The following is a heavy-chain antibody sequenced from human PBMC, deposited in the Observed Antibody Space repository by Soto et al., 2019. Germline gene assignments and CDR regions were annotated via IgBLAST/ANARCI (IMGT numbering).Heavy chain of an antibody. CDR3: ATIIIRGTRHADLDP. CDR2: VYYVGSP. CDR1: GGSIGSVGNY. V-gene: IGHV4-39*01. J-gene: IGHJ5*02. D-gene: IGHD1-1*01. Sequence: SETLSLTCSVSGGSIGSVGNYWAWIRQAPGKGLEWIGSVYYVGSPFYNPSLKRRITMSIDTTKNQFSLTLTSVTATDTAVSYCATIIIRGTRHADLDPRGQGISVTVSS.